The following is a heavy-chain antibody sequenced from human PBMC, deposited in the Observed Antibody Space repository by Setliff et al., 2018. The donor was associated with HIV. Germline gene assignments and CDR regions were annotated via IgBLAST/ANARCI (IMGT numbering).Heavy chain of an antibody. D-gene: IGHD7-27*01. CDR1: GGSITTSTFY. CDR2: IYYSGST. J-gene: IGHJ3*02. Sequence: SETLSLTCTVSGGSITTSTFYWGWIRQPPGKGLEWIGSIYYSGSTYYNPSLKSRLTITQHTSKNHFSLSLSSVTAADTAVYYCARHSITPVIGVPERDDAFDIWGQGTMVTVSS. CDR3: ARHSITPVIGVPERDDAFDI. V-gene: IGHV4-39*01.